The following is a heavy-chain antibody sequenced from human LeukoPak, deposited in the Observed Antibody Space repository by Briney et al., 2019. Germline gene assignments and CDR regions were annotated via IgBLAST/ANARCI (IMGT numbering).Heavy chain of an antibody. V-gene: IGHV3-48*03. CDR1: GFTFSNYE. J-gene: IGHJ4*02. D-gene: IGHD4-23*01. CDR2: ISSSGSDI. Sequence: GGSLRLSCAASGFTFSNYEIHWVRQAPGKGLEWVSYISSSGSDIYYADSVKGRFTISRDNAKNSLYLHMNSLRAEDTAVYYCARDYGGSSPFDYWGQGTLVTVSS. CDR3: ARDYGGSSPFDY.